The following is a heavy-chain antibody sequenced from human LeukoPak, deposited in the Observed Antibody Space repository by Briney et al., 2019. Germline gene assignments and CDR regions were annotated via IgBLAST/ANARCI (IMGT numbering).Heavy chain of an antibody. J-gene: IGHJ4*02. CDR2: IWSDGRSL. D-gene: IGHD2-15*01. CDR3: VRELPPVVSYYFDY. CDR1: GFTFSSFD. Sequence: GRSLRLSCAASGFTFSSFDMHWVRQAPGNGLEWVAAIWSDGRSLYYADSVEGRFTISRDNSKNTLYLQMNSLRAEDTAVYYCVRELPPVVSYYFDYWGQGTLVTVSS. V-gene: IGHV3-33*01.